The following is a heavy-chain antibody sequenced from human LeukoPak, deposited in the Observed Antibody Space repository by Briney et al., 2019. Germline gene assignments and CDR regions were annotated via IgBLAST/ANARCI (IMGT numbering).Heavy chain of an antibody. D-gene: IGHD2-2*01. J-gene: IGHJ6*03. CDR3: ARDLRAYVVVVPAAREHYYYMDV. CDR2: IYTSGST. CDR1: GGSISSYY. V-gene: IGHV4-4*07. Sequence: SETLSLTCTVSGGSISSYYWSWIRQPAGKGLEWIGRIYTSGSTNYNPSLKSRVTMSVDTSKNQFSLKLSSVTAADTAVYCCARDLRAYVVVVPAAREHYYYMDVWGKGTTVTVSS.